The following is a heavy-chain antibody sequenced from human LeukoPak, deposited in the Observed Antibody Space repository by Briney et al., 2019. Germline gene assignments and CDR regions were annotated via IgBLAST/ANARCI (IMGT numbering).Heavy chain of an antibody. Sequence: PSETLSLTCIVSGYSIGSGFHWGWIRQPPGKGPEWIGIIYHYGSTFYNPSLKSRVTMSVDTSENQFSLKLNSVTAADTAAYYCARFEVHSGWDMDVWGKGTTVTVSS. CDR2: IYHYGST. V-gene: IGHV4-38-2*02. CDR3: ARFEVHSGWDMDV. CDR1: GYSIGSGFH. D-gene: IGHD1-26*01. J-gene: IGHJ6*03.